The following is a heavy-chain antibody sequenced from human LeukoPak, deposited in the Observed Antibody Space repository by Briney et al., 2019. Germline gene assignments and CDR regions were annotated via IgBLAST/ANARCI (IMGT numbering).Heavy chain of an antibody. J-gene: IGHJ3*02. V-gene: IGHV3-30*02. CDR3: AKEGDYYGSGSQRDAFYM. CDR1: GFTFSSYA. D-gene: IGHD3-10*01. CDR2: LRYVGINK. Sequence: GGSLRLSCGASGFTFSSYAMSWVRQAPGKGVEWVSFLRYVGINKYYADSVKGRFTISRDNSKNTLQLQMNSLRPEDTAPYYCAKEGDYYGSGSQRDAFYMWGQGTMVTVSS.